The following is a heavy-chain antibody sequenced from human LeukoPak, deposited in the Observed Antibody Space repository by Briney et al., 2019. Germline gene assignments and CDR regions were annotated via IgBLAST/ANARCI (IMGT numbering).Heavy chain of an antibody. CDR1: GFSVSNKY. CDR3: ATHNERYYGPFDY. J-gene: IGHJ4*02. CDR2: VYSGGST. V-gene: IGHV3-53*01. D-gene: IGHD1-26*01. Sequence: GGSLRLSCAASGFSVSNKYMSWVRQAPGKGLQWVSVVYSGGSTHYADSVKGRFTISRDQFKNTLYLQMNSLRAEDTAVYYCATHNERYYGPFDYWGQGTLVTVSS.